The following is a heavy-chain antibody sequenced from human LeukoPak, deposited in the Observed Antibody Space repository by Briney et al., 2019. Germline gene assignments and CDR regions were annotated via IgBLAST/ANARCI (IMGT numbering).Heavy chain of an antibody. CDR1: GYSISSGYL. CDR2: IDGSGSS. CDR3: ARHEIHDYGLRGWFDP. Sequence: SETLSLTCTVSGYSISSGYLWGWIRQPPGKGLEWIGSIDGSGSSYYNPSLKSRVTISVDTSNNQFSLKLSSVTAADTAIYYCARHEIHDYGLRGWFDPWGQGTLVTVSS. V-gene: IGHV4-38-2*02. J-gene: IGHJ5*02. D-gene: IGHD4-17*01.